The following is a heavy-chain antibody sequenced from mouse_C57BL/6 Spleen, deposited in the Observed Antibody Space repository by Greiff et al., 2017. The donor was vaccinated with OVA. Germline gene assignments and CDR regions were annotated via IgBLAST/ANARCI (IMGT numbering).Heavy chain of an antibody. CDR3: TRDRDGNYPPWFAY. CDR2: ISSGGDYI. D-gene: IGHD2-1*01. V-gene: IGHV5-9-1*02. CDR1: GFTFSSYA. J-gene: IGHJ3*01. Sequence: EVQLVESGEGLVKPGGSLKLSCAASGFTFSSYAMSWVRQTPEKRLEWVAYISSGGDYIYYADTVKGRFTISRDNARNTLYLQMSSLKSEDTAMYYCTRDRDGNYPPWFAYWGQGTLVTVSA.